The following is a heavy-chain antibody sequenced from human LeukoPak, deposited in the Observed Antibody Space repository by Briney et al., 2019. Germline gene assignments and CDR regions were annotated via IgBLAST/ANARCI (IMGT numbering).Heavy chain of an antibody. Sequence: SVKVSCKASGGAFSSYAISWVRQAPGQGLEWMGGIIPIFGTANYAQKFQGRVTITADESTSTAYMELSSLRSEDTAVYYCASQSSGFLYGMDVWGQGTTVTVSS. D-gene: IGHD3-3*01. CDR2: IIPIFGTA. CDR1: GGAFSSYA. CDR3: ASQSSGFLYGMDV. J-gene: IGHJ6*02. V-gene: IGHV1-69*01.